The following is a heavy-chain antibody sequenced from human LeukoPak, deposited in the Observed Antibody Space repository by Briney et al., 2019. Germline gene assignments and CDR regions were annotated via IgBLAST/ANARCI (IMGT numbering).Heavy chain of an antibody. CDR1: GYTLTSYG. D-gene: IGHD3-10*01. CDR3: ARDSLDDYYGSVSYHPFDP. V-gene: IGHV1-18*01. J-gene: IGHJ5*02. CDR2: ISAYNGNT. Sequence: GASVKVSCKASGYTLTSYGISWVRQAPGQGLEWMGWISAYNGNTNYAQKLQGRVTMTTDTSTSTAYMELRSLRSDDTAVYYCARDSLDDYYGSVSYHPFDPWGQGTLVTVSS.